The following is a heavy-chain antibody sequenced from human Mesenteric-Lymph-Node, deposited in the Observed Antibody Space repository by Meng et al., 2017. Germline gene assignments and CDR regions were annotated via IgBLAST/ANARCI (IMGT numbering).Heavy chain of an antibody. D-gene: IGHD4-17*01. V-gene: IGHV1-8*01. CDR1: EYIFTVYD. J-gene: IGHJ4*02. CDR2: MNPNNGNT. CDR3: ARAGRAGDSSKIDYDS. Sequence: PLVQVGFEGKKLGAPGRVSCKASEYIFTVYDMNWVRQATGQGLECMGWMNPNNGNTGYAQKFQGRVTMTTNTSISTAYMELSSLTSEDTAVYYCARAGRAGDSSKIDYDSWGQGTLVTVSS.